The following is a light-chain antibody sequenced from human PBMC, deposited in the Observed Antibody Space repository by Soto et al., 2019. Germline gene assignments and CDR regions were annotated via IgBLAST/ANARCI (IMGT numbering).Light chain of an antibody. CDR1: QSISSW. CDR2: EAS. V-gene: IGKV1-5*03. J-gene: IGKJ2*01. Sequence: DIQMTQSPSTLSASVGDRVTITCRASQSISSWLAWYQQKPGKAPKLLIYEASSLESGVLSRFSGVGSRTQFTLTISSLQPDDFATYYCQQYNTFPYTFGQGTKLQIK. CDR3: QQYNTFPYT.